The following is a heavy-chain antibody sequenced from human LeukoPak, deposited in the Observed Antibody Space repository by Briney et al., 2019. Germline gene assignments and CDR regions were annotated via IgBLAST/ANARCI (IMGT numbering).Heavy chain of an antibody. V-gene: IGHV4-61*02. Sequence: PSETLSLTCTVSGGSISSSSYYWSWIRQPAGKGLEWIGRIYTSGSTNYNPSLKSRVTISVDTSKNQFSLKLSSVTAADTAVYYCAREVFSITMIVVGYSGFDYWGQGTLVTVSS. CDR2: IYTSGST. CDR1: GGSISSSSYY. D-gene: IGHD3-22*01. CDR3: AREVFSITMIVVGYSGFDY. J-gene: IGHJ4*02.